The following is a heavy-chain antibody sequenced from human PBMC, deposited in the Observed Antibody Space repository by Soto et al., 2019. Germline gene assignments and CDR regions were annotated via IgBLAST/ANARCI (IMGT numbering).Heavy chain of an antibody. J-gene: IGHJ4*02. Sequence: QVQLQQWGAGLLKPSETLSLTCAVYGGSFSGYYWSWIRQPPGKGLEWIGEINHSGSTNYKPSLKSRVTISVDTSKNHFSLKLSSVTAADAAVYYCARYRRGIVVVVAATRGVSYPYYFDYWGQGTLVTVSS. V-gene: IGHV4-34*01. D-gene: IGHD2-15*01. CDR2: INHSGST. CDR3: ARYRRGIVVVVAATRGVSYPYYFDY. CDR1: GGSFSGYY.